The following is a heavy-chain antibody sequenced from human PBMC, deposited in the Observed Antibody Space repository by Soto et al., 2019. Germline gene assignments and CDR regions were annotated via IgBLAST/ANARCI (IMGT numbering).Heavy chain of an antibody. D-gene: IGHD3-10*01. J-gene: IGHJ4*02. Sequence: QVQLVESGGGVVQPGRSLRLSCADSGFTFSSYGMHWVRQAPGKGLEWVAVISYDGSNKYYADSVKGRFTISRDNSKNTLYLQMNSLRAEDTAVYYCAKAILWFGESIDYWGQGTLVTVSS. CDR3: AKAILWFGESIDY. CDR1: GFTFSSYG. CDR2: ISYDGSNK. V-gene: IGHV3-30*18.